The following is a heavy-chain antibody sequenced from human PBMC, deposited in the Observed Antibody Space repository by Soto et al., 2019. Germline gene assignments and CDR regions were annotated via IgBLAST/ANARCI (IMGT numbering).Heavy chain of an antibody. J-gene: IGHJ3*02. Sequence: EVELVESGGGLVQPGGSLRLSCAASGFTFSSYDMHWVRQATGKGLEWVSAIDIGGNTFYPGSVQGRFTISRENGKNSLYLQMNNLRAGDTAVYYCAREGERGSGDSVDALDIWGPVTLVTVSS. CDR2: IDIGGNT. CDR3: AREGERGSGDSVDALDI. D-gene: IGHD1-1*01. V-gene: IGHV3-13*01. CDR1: GFTFSSYD.